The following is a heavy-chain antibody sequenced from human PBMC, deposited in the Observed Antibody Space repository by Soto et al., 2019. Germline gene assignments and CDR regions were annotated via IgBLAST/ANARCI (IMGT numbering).Heavy chain of an antibody. CDR2: IIPIFGTA. J-gene: IGHJ4*02. Sequence: QVQLVQSGAEVKKPGSSVKVSCKASGGTSGSYAITWCRQPPGQGLEWMGGIIPIFGTANYAQKFQGRVTITADESTSTAYMELSSLRSEDTAVYYCARQAYGDTWFFDYWGQGTLVTVSS. CDR1: GGTSGSYA. D-gene: IGHD4-17*01. CDR3: ARQAYGDTWFFDY. V-gene: IGHV1-69*01.